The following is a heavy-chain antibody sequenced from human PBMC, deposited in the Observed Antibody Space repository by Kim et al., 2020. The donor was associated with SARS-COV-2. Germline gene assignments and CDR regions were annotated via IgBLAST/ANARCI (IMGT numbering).Heavy chain of an antibody. CDR1: GFTVSSNY. D-gene: IGHD6-13*01. CDR3: ASNPTRYSSSWYYYYGMDV. J-gene: IGHJ6*02. V-gene: IGHV3-53*04. CDR2: IYSGGST. Sequence: GGSLRLSCAASGFTVSSNYMSWVRQAPGKGLEWVSVIYSGGSTYYADSVKGRFTISRHNSKNTLYLQMNSLRAEDTAVYYCASNPTRYSSSWYYYYGMDVWGQGTTVTVSS.